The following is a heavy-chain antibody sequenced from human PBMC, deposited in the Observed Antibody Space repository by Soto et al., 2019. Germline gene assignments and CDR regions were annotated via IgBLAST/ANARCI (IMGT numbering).Heavy chain of an antibody. D-gene: IGHD6-13*01. V-gene: IGHV4-59*01. CDR1: GGSISSYY. CDR2: IYYSGST. J-gene: IGHJ5*02. CDR3: ARDKKGGIAAADGYGWFDP. Sequence: QVQLQESGPGLVKPSETLSLTCTVSGGSISSYYWSWIRQPPGKGLEWIGYIYYSGSTNYNPSLKSRVTISVDTSKNQFSLKLSSVTAADTTVYYCARDKKGGIAAADGYGWFDPWGQGTLVTGSS.